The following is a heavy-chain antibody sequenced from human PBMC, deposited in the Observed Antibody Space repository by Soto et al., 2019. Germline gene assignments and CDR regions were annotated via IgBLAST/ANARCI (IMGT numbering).Heavy chain of an antibody. J-gene: IGHJ1*01. CDR3: AIYDSSGSRGFQH. D-gene: IGHD3-22*01. Sequence: QVQLQESGPGLVKPSQTLSLTCTVSGGSISSGGYYWSWIRHHPGKGLEWIVYIYYSGSTYYNPSLKSRVTISVDTSKNQFSLKLSSVTAADTAVYYCAIYDSSGSRGFQHWGQGTLVTVSS. V-gene: IGHV4-31*03. CDR1: GGSISSGGYY. CDR2: IYYSGST.